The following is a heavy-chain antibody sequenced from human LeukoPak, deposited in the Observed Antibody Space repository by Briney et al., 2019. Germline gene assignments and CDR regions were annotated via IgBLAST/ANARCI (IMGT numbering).Heavy chain of an antibody. CDR3: ASRSAVAGEFDY. V-gene: IGHV6-1*01. Sequence: SQTLSLTCAISGDSVSSNSGAWTWVRQSPSRGLEWLGRTYYRSNWYYDYGVSVRSRITITPDTSKNQFSLQLNSVTPEDTAVYYCASRSAVAGEFDYWGQGTVVTVSS. D-gene: IGHD6-19*01. CDR1: GDSVSSNSGA. J-gene: IGHJ4*02. CDR2: TYYRSNWYY.